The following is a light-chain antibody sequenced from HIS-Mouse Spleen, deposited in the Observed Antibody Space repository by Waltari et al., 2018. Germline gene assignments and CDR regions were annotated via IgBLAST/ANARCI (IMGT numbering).Light chain of an antibody. CDR1: SSDVGGYNY. V-gene: IGLV2-11*01. J-gene: IGLJ2*01. CDR3: CSYAGSYTLV. Sequence: QSALTQPRSVSGSPGQSVTISCTGTSSDVGGYNYVSWYQQHPGKAPKLMIYDVSKRPSGFPGRFSGSKSGNTASLTISGLQAEDETDYYCCSYAGSYTLVFGGGTKLTVL. CDR2: DVS.